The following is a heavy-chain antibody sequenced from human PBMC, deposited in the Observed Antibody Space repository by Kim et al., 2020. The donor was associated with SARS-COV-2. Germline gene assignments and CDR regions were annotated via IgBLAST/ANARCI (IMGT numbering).Heavy chain of an antibody. J-gene: IGHJ4*02. Sequence: ADSVKGRFTISRDNSKNTLYLQMNSLRAEDTAVYYCAGLGRITIFGVVKNWGQGTLVTVSS. CDR3: AGLGRITIFGVVKN. D-gene: IGHD3-3*01. V-gene: IGHV3-23*01.